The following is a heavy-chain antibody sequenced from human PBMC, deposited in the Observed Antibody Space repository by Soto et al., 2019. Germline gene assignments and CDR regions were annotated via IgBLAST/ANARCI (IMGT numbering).Heavy chain of an antibody. D-gene: IGHD6-13*01. CDR3: ERYSREAVAGYTIDN. Sequence: PSETLSLTCPVSGGSISSNYWPWIRQPPGKGLEWIGYVYNSGITNYDPSLKSRVTISEDTSKSQFSLEVNSMTAADTVVYYCERYSREAVAGYTIDNWGQGILVTVSS. V-gene: IGHV4-59*01. CDR1: GGSISSNY. J-gene: IGHJ4*02. CDR2: VYNSGIT.